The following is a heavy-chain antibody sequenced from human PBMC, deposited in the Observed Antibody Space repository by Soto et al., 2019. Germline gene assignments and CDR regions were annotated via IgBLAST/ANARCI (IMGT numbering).Heavy chain of an antibody. V-gene: IGHV3-23*01. J-gene: IGHJ4*02. CDR2: ISGSGGST. CDR1: GFTFSSYA. CDR3: AKDKANLDYYYDSSGYYFDY. Sequence: GGSLRLSCAASGFTFSSYAMSWVRQAPGKGLEWVSAISGSGGSTYYADSVKGRFTISRDNSKNTLYLQMNSLRAEDTAVYYCAKDKANLDYYYDSSGYYFDYWGQGTLVTVSS. D-gene: IGHD3-22*01.